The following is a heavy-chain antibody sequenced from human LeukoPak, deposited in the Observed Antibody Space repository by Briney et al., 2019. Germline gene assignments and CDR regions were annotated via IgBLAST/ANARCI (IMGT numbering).Heavy chain of an antibody. CDR2: INHSGST. J-gene: IGHJ4*02. CDR3: ARKAPYYYDGSGPLGTYYFDY. Sequence: SETLSLTCAVYGGSFSGYYWSWIRQPPGKGLEWIGEINHSGSTNYNPSLKSRVTISVDTSKNQFSLKLNSVTAADTAVYYCARKAPYYYDGSGPLGTYYFDYWGQGTLVTVSS. V-gene: IGHV4-34*01. CDR1: GGSFSGYY. D-gene: IGHD3-22*01.